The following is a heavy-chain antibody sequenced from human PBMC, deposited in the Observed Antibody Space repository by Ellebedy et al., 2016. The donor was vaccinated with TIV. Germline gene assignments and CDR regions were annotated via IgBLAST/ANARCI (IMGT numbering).Heavy chain of an antibody. CDR2: VSYDGNTK. V-gene: IGHV3-30*03. D-gene: IGHD6-19*01. CDR1: GFTLSSYI. J-gene: IGHJ4*02. CDR3: PYSSGWYKFDD. Sequence: GESLKISCAASGFTLSSYIMHWVRQAPGKGLEWVAEVSYDGNTKYYTDSVKGQFTISRDNSKNTLYLQMNSLRAEDTAVYYCPYSSGWYKFDDWGQGTLVTVSS.